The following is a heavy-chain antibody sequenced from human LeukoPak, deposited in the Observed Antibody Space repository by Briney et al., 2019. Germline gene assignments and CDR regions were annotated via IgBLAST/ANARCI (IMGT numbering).Heavy chain of an antibody. CDR1: GGSISSYY. CDR3: ATNSGSYGWFDP. D-gene: IGHD1-26*01. J-gene: IGHJ5*02. V-gene: IGHV4-4*07. Sequence: SETLSLTCTVSGGSISSYYWSWIRQPAGKGLEWLGRIYTSGGTNYNPSLKSRVTMSVDTSKNQFSLKPSSVTAADTAVYYCATNSGSYGWFDPWGQGTLVTVSS. CDR2: IYTSGGT.